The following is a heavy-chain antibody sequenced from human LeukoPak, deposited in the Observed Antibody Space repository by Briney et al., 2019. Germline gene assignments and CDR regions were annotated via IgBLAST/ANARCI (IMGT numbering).Heavy chain of an antibody. CDR2: IKSKTDGGTT. Sequence: ETLSLTCTVSGGSISSYYWSWIRQPPGKGLEWVGRIKSKTDGGTTDYAAPVKRRFTISREDSKNTLYLQMNSLKTEDTAVYYCTLINWNYAYWGQGTLVTVSS. V-gene: IGHV3-15*01. CDR1: GGSISSYY. CDR3: TLINWNYAY. D-gene: IGHD1-7*01. J-gene: IGHJ4*02.